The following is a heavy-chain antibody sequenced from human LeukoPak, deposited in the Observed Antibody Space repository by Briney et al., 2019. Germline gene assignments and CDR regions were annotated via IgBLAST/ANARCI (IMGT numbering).Heavy chain of an antibody. CDR2: INPNSGGT. J-gene: IGHJ4*02. CDR1: GYTFTGNY. Sequence: ASVKVSCKASGYTFTGNYMHWVRQARGKGLEWMGWINPNSGGTNYPQKLQGRATMTRDTSISTAYMELSRLRSDDTAVYYCASAANSFLEWSNVDYWGQGTLVTVSS. D-gene: IGHD3-3*01. V-gene: IGHV1-2*02. CDR3: ASAANSFLEWSNVDY.